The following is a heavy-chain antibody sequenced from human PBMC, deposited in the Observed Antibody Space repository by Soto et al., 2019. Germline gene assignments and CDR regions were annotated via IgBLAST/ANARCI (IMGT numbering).Heavy chain of an antibody. Sequence: SETLSLTCAVSGGSISSSNWWSWVRQPPGKGLEWIGEIYHSGSTNYNPSLKSRVTISVDKSKNQFSLKLSSVTAADTAVYYCARASSYYDFWSGPYFDYWGQGTLVTVS. CDR3: ARASSYYDFWSGPYFDY. J-gene: IGHJ4*02. CDR2: IYHSGST. CDR1: GGSISSSNW. V-gene: IGHV4-4*02. D-gene: IGHD3-3*01.